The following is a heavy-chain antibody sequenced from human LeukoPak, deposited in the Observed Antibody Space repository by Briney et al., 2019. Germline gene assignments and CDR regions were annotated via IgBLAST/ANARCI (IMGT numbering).Heavy chain of an antibody. CDR3: AKGAMVRGVIGYFDY. CDR1: GFTFSSYA. D-gene: IGHD3-10*01. J-gene: IGHJ4*02. V-gene: IGHV3-23*01. Sequence: GGSLRLSCAASGFTFSSYAMSWVRQAPRKGLEWVSAISGSGGSTYYADSVKGRFTISRDNSKNTLYLQMNSLRAEDTAVYYCAKGAMVRGVIGYFDYWGQGTLVTVSS. CDR2: ISGSGGST.